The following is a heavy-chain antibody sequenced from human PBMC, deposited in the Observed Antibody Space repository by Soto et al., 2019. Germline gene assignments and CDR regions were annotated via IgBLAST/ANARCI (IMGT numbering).Heavy chain of an antibody. CDR3: AKDPKGYCSGGSCYEFDY. Sequence: PGGSLRLSCAASGFTFSSYAMSWVRQAPGKGLEWVSAISGSGGSTYYADSVKGRFTISRDNSKNTLYLQMNSLRAEDTAVYYCAKDPKGYCSGGSCYEFDYWGQGTLVTVSS. D-gene: IGHD2-15*01. J-gene: IGHJ4*02. V-gene: IGHV3-23*01. CDR2: ISGSGGST. CDR1: GFTFSSYA.